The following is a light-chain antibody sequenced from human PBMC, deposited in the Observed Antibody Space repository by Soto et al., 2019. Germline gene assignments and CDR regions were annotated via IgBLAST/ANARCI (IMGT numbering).Light chain of an antibody. CDR2: DAS. V-gene: IGKV3-11*01. J-gene: IGKJ1*01. CDR3: QQRSNWWT. Sequence: EIVLTQSPATLSLSPGEIATLSCRASQSVSSYLAWYQQKPGQAPRLLIYDASNRATGIPARFSGSGSGTDFTLTISSLEPDDIAVYYCQQRSNWWTFGQGTKVEIK. CDR1: QSVSSY.